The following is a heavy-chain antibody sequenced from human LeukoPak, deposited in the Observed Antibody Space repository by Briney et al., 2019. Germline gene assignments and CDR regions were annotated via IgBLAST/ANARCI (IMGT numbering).Heavy chain of an antibody. V-gene: IGHV1-69*05. Sequence: GSSVKVSCKASGGTFSSYAISWVRQAPGQGLEWMGRIIPIFGTANYAQKFQGRVTITTDESTSTAYMELSSLRSEDTAVYYCARVPLGYCSSTCCYDALFDYWGQGTLVTVSS. CDR2: IIPIFGTA. CDR3: ARVPLGYCSSTCCYDALFDY. D-gene: IGHD2-2*01. CDR1: GGTFSSYA. J-gene: IGHJ4*02.